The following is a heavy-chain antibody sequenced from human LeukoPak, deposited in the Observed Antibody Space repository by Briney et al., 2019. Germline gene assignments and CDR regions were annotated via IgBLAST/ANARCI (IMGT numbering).Heavy chain of an antibody. D-gene: IGHD5-24*01. CDR3: AKDRTHFEMATSCDY. Sequence: SGGSLRLSCAASGFTFSSYAMSWVRQAPGKGLEWVSAISGSGGSTYYADSVKGRFTISRDNSKNTLYLQMNSLRAEDTAVYYCAKDRTHFEMATSCDYWGQGTLVTVSS. V-gene: IGHV3-23*01. CDR2: ISGSGGST. J-gene: IGHJ4*02. CDR1: GFTFSSYA.